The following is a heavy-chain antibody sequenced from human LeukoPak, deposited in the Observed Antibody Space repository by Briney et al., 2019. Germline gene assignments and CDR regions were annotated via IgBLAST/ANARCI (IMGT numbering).Heavy chain of an antibody. Sequence: SETLSLTCAVSGGSISSDDNPWSWIRQPPGKGLEWIGHIYHTGSTYYNPSLKSRVSISVDRSKNQFSLKLTSVTAADTALYYCARGGSPYSSGSYSFVLWGQGTLVTVSS. CDR1: GGSISSDDNP. CDR3: ARGGSPYSSGSYSFVL. V-gene: IGHV4-30-2*01. D-gene: IGHD3-10*01. CDR2: IYHTGST. J-gene: IGHJ4*02.